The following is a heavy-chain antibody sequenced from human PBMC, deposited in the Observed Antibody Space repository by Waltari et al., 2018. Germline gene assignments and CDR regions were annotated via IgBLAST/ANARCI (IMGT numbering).Heavy chain of an antibody. V-gene: IGHV3-30*16. Sequence: QVQLVESGGAMVQPGKSLRLTCAASGFSFSAYAMHWVRQATGKGLEWVGGISSDGKKEYYADSVKGRFTMARDNSKSIVYLQMNGLRKEDTALFYCAKRGTYGPALDYWGQGTLGTVSS. CDR3: AKRGTYGPALDY. CDR2: ISSDGKKE. J-gene: IGHJ4*02. CDR1: GFSFSAYA. D-gene: IGHD3-10*01.